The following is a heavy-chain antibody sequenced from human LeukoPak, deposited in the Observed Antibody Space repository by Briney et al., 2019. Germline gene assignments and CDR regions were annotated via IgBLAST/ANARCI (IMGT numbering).Heavy chain of an antibody. Sequence: LAGGSLRLSCAASGFTVTTKYMSWVRQAPGKGLEWVSLIYSGGNTFYADSVKGRFTLSRDYSGNTLYLEMNSLRAEDTAVYYCARDRGAAAFDYWGQGTLVTVSS. D-gene: IGHD6-13*01. CDR3: ARDRGAAAFDY. CDR1: GFTVTTKY. V-gene: IGHV3-53*01. CDR2: IYSGGNT. J-gene: IGHJ4*02.